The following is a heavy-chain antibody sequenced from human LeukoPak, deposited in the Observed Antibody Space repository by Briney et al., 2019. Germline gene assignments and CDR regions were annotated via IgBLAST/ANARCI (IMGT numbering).Heavy chain of an antibody. CDR2: MNPNSGNT. CDR1: GYTFTSYD. CDR3: ARSPWVAAAGTAEYFQH. V-gene: IGHV1-8*01. D-gene: IGHD6-13*01. Sequence: ASVKVSCKASGYTFTSYDINWVRQATGQGLEWMGWMNPNSGNTGYAQKFQGRVTMTRNTSISTAYMELSSLRSEDTAVYYCARSPWVAAAGTAEYFQHWGQGTLVTVSS. J-gene: IGHJ1*01.